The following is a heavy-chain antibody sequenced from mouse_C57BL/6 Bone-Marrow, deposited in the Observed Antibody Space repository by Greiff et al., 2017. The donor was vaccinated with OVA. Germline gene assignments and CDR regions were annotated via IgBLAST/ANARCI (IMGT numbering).Heavy chain of an antibody. CDR3: ASPSTMITTTGYYYAMDY. V-gene: IGHV2-2*01. J-gene: IGHJ4*01. D-gene: IGHD2-4*01. CDR2: IWSGGST. Sequence: VQLQESGPGLVQPSQSLSITCTVSGFSLTSYGVHWVRQSPGKGLEWLGVIWSGGSTDYNAAFISRLSISKDNSKSQVFFKMNSLQADDTAIYYCASPSTMITTTGYYYAMDYWGQGTSVTVSS. CDR1: GFSLTSYG.